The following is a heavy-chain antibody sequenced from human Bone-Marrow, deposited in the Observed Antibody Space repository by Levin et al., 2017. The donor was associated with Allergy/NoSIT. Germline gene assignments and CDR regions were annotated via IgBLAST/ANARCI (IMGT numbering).Heavy chain of an antibody. CDR2: ISWNSGKI. CDR3: AKDVGRFPPLTDGGKPFDY. Sequence: PGGSLRLSCAASGFTFDDCGMHWVRQAPGKGLEWVSGISWNSGKIGYAYSVKGRFTISRDNAKNSLFLQMNILRGEDTALYFCAKDVGRFPPLTDGGKPFDYWGQGTLVTVSS. V-gene: IGHV3-9*01. D-gene: IGHD4-23*01. J-gene: IGHJ4*02. CDR1: GFTFDDCG.